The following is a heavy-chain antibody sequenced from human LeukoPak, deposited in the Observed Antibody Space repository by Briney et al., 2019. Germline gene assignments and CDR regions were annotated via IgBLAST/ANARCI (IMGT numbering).Heavy chain of an antibody. J-gene: IGHJ4*02. D-gene: IGHD3-10*01. CDR2: IYYSGST. CDR3: ARHGTYYYGSGSAYYFDY. V-gene: IGHV4-59*04. CDR1: GGSISSYY. Sequence: SETLSLTCTVSGGSISSYYWSWIRQPPGKGLEWIGYIYYSGSTYYNPSLKSRVTISVDTSKNQFSLKLSSVTAADTAVYYCARHGTYYYGSGSAYYFDYWGQGTLVTVSS.